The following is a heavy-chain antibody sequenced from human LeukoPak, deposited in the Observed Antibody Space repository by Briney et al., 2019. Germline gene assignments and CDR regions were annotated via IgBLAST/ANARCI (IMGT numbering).Heavy chain of an antibody. J-gene: IGHJ4*02. V-gene: IGHV3-21*01. Sequence: GGSLRLSCAASGFTFSSYSMNWVSQAPGKGLEWVSSISSSSSYIYYADSVKGRFTISRDNAKNSLYLQMNSLRAEDTAVYYCARDRGLSLAVFDYWGQGTLVTVSS. D-gene: IGHD1-20*01. CDR1: GFTFSSYS. CDR2: ISSSSSYI. CDR3: ARDRGLSLAVFDY.